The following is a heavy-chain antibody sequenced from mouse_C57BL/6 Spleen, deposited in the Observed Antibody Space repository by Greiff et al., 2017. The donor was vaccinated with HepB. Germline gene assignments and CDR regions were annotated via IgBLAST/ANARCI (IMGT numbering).Heavy chain of an antibody. CDR2: INPNNGGT. V-gene: IGHV1-18*01. CDR1: GYTFTDYN. CDR3: ARSKGAWFAY. J-gene: IGHJ3*01. Sequence: EVKLQESGPELVKPGASVKIPCKASGYTFTDYNMDWVKQSHGKSLEWIGDINPNNGGTIYNQKFKGKATLTVDKSSSTAYMELRSLTSEDTAVYYCARSKGAWFAYWGQGTLVTVSA.